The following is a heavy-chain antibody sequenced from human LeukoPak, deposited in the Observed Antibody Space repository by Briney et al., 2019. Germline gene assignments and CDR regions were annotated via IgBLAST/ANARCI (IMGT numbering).Heavy chain of an antibody. Sequence: GGSLRLSCAASGFTLSTCTLYWVRQAPGKGLEWVSSISSSSSYIYYADSVKGRFTISRDDAKNSLYLQMNSLRVEDTAVYYCARTLNSGTKDYWGQGTLVTVSS. J-gene: IGHJ4*02. CDR2: ISSSSSYI. CDR3: ARTLNSGTKDY. CDR1: GFTLSTCT. V-gene: IGHV3-21*04. D-gene: IGHD3-10*01.